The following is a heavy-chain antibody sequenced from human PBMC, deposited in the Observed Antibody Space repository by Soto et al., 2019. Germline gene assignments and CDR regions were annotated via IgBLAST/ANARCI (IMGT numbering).Heavy chain of an antibody. CDR3: AKDGGRVLIMFDY. CDR2: ISGSTGST. Sequence: GGSLRLSCAASGFTFDNYAMSWVRQAPGKGLEWVSVISGSTGSTYYADSAKGRFTISRDNSKNTLYLQMNSLRAEDTAVYYCAKDGGRVLIMFDYWGQGTLVIVSS. V-gene: IGHV3-23*01. CDR1: GFTFDNYA. J-gene: IGHJ4*02. D-gene: IGHD3-16*01.